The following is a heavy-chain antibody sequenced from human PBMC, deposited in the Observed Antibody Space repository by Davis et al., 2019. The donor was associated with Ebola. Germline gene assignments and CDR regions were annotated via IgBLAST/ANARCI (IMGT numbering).Heavy chain of an antibody. D-gene: IGHD6-13*01. CDR3: AKGNVQAQLVLSYFDY. V-gene: IGHV3-23*01. Sequence: GESLKISCAASGFTFSSYAMSWVRQAPGKGLEWVSAISGSGGSTYYADSVKGRFTISRDNSKNTLYLQMNSLRAEDTAVYYCAKGNVQAQLVLSYFDYWGQGTLVTVSS. CDR1: GFTFSSYA. J-gene: IGHJ4*02. CDR2: ISGSGGST.